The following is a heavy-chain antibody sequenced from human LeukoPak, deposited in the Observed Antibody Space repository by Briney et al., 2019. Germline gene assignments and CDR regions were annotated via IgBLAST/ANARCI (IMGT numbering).Heavy chain of an antibody. Sequence: VASVKVSCTASGYTFTSYGISWVRQAPGQGLEWMGWISAYNSNTNYAQKLQGRVTMTTDTSTSTAYMELRSLRSDDTAVYYCARWEVRGVIDYWGQGTLVTVSS. D-gene: IGHD3-10*01. CDR2: ISAYNSNT. CDR1: GYTFTSYG. CDR3: ARWEVRGVIDY. J-gene: IGHJ4*02. V-gene: IGHV1-18*01.